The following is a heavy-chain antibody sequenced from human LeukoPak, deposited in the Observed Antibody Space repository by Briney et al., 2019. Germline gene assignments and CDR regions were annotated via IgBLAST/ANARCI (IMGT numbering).Heavy chain of an antibody. CDR1: GFKFDDYA. J-gene: IGHJ4*02. V-gene: IGHV3-9*01. Sequence: GRSLRLSCAASGFKFDDYAMHWVRQAPGKGLEWVSGISWSGGDIGYADSVKGRFTISRDNANNSLYLQMNSLRAEDTAFYYCAKDLEDGDYDSPFDYWGQGTLVTVSS. CDR2: ISWSGGDI. CDR3: AKDLEDGDYDSPFDY. D-gene: IGHD4-17*01.